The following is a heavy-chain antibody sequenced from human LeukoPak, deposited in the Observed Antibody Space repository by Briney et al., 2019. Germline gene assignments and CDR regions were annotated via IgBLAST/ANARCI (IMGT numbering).Heavy chain of an antibody. V-gene: IGHV4-39*01. J-gene: IGHJ5*02. Sequence: SQTLSLTCTVSGGSISSSTYYWGWIRQPPGKGLEWIGSIYYSGSTYYSPSLKSRVTISVDTSKNQFSLKLSSVTAADTAVYYCARHIKSSYWFDPWGQGTLVTVSS. CDR2: IYYSGST. CDR3: ARHIKSSYWFDP. D-gene: IGHD1-14*01. CDR1: GGSISSSTYY.